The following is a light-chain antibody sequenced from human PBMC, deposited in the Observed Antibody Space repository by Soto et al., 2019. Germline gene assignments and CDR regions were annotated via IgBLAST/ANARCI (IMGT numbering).Light chain of an antibody. CDR3: QQYNTYPWT. J-gene: IGKJ1*01. CDR2: AAS. V-gene: IGKV1-5*01. Sequence: DIQLTQSASTLSASLGDSVTITCRASQSISNYLNWYQQKPGKAPKLLIYAASSLQSGVPSRFGGSGSGTEFTLTISSLQPDDFATYYCQQYNTYPWTFGQGTKVDI. CDR1: QSISNY.